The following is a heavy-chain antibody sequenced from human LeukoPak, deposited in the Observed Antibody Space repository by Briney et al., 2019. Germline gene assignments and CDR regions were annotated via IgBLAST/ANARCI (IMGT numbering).Heavy chain of an antibody. CDR2: IYWDDDK. J-gene: IGHJ4*02. V-gene: IGHV2-5*02. D-gene: IGHD5-24*01. CDR1: GFSLSTSGVA. Sequence: SGPTLVNPTQTLTLTCTFSGFSLSTSGVAVDWIRQPPGKALEWLGLIYWDDDKRYSPSLKSALTITKDTSKNQVVLTMTNMDPVDTATYYCAHRRDGYNSLDYWGQGTLVTVSS. CDR3: AHRRDGYNSLDY.